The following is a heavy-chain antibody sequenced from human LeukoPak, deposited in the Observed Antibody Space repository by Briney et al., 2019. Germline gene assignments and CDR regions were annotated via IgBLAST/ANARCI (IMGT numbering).Heavy chain of an antibody. CDR2: IRFDGSNK. Sequence: GGSLRLSCAASGFTFSSYGMHWVRQAPGKGLEWVAFIRFDGSNKYYVDSVKGRFTISRDNSKNTLYLQMNSLRAEDTAVYYCAKDRGSYSNFDYWGQGTLVIVSS. CDR1: GFTFSSYG. CDR3: AKDRGSYSNFDY. V-gene: IGHV3-30*02. J-gene: IGHJ4*02. D-gene: IGHD1-26*01.